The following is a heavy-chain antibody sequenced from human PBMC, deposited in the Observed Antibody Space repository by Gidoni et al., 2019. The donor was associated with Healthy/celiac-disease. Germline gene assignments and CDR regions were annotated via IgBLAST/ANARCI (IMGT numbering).Heavy chain of an antibody. CDR1: GGSIRSSSYY. J-gene: IGHJ4*02. Sequence: QLPLPASAPGLVKHSETLSLTCTVSGGSIRSSSYYWGWIRQPPGKGLEWIWSIYYSGSTYYNPSRKSRGTISVEKNKNKLSLKLSTVTDADTAVYYCGGYCRNGVGYNAPDYWGQGTLVTVSS. D-gene: IGHD2-8*01. V-gene: IGHV4-39*01. CDR2: IYYSGST. CDR3: GGYCRNGVGYNAPDY.